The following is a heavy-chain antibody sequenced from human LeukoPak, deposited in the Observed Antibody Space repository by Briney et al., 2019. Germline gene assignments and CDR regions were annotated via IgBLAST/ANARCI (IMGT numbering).Heavy chain of an antibody. CDR2: ISYDGSNK. V-gene: IGHV3-30*04. J-gene: IGHJ4*02. CDR3: ASEIIFESFDY. Sequence: GGSLRLFCEASGFNFSSYAMHWGRQDPGKGLERVAVISYDGSNKYYADSVKCRFTISRDNSKNTRYLQMHSLRAEDTAVYYCASEIIFESFDYWGQGTLVTVPS. CDR1: GFNFSSYA. D-gene: IGHD3-9*01.